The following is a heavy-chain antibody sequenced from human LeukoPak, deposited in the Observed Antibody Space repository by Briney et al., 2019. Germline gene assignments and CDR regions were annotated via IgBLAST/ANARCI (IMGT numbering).Heavy chain of an antibody. D-gene: IGHD4-23*01. CDR3: AAVTPPDF. V-gene: IGHV3-23*01. CDR2: ITGSGDST. CDR1: GFTFSTYA. Sequence: GGSLRLSCAASGFTFSTYAMSWVRQAPGKGLEWVSAITGSGDSTYYADSVRGRFTISRDNSKNTLFLQMNTLRAEDTAVYYCAAVTPPDFWGQGTLVTVSS. J-gene: IGHJ4*02.